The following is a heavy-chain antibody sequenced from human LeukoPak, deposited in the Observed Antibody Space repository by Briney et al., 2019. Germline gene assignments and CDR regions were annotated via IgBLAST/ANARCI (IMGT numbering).Heavy chain of an antibody. Sequence: GGSLRLSCAGSGFDFSTFWMTWVRQAPGKGLEWVATIKDDGSDKYYVDSLKGRFTISRDNAKNTVNLQMKSLRVEDTAVYFCARVFGYYYYYMDVWGKGTTVTVSS. CDR3: ARVFGYYYYYMDV. CDR1: GFDFSTFW. V-gene: IGHV3-7*04. CDR2: IKDDGSDK. J-gene: IGHJ6*03. D-gene: IGHD3-3*01.